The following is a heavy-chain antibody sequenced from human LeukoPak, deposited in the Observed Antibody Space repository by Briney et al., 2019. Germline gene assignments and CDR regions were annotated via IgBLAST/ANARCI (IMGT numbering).Heavy chain of an antibody. Sequence: GGSLRLSCAASGFTFSDYYMSWSRQAPGKGLEWGSYISSSSSYTNYADSVKGRFTISRDNAKNSLYLQMNSLRAEDTAVYYCARVRGSWSGSYQGYFDYWGQGTLVTVSS. V-gene: IGHV3-11*05. D-gene: IGHD1-26*01. J-gene: IGHJ4*02. CDR2: ISSSSSYT. CDR3: ARVRGSWSGSYQGYFDY. CDR1: GFTFSDYY.